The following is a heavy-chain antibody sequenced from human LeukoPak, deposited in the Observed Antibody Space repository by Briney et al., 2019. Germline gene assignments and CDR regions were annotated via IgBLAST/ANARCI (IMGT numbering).Heavy chain of an antibody. CDR3: ARDMLEYCSRTTCYFYGMDV. J-gene: IGHJ6*02. Sequence: MSSETLSLTCAVYGGSFSGYYWSWIRQPPGKGLEWIGYISSSGSTNYNPSLKSRVTISVDTSNNQFSLKLSSVTAADTAVYYCARDMLEYCSRTTCYFYGMDVWGQGTTVTVSS. D-gene: IGHD2-2*01. CDR2: ISSSGST. CDR1: GGSFSGYY. V-gene: IGHV4-59*01.